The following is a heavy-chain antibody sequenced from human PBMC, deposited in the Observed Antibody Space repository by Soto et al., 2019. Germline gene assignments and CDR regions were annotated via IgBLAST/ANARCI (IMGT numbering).Heavy chain of an antibody. Sequence: QVQVVQSGAEVKKPGASVKISCKASGYTFTDYYIHWVRQAPGQGLEWMGRINPSGGSTTKAQKFQGRITMTGDTSTSTAYLELSSLRSEDTAVYYCTRGRQYYQDAMDVWGQGTTVTVSS. V-gene: IGHV1-46*03. J-gene: IGHJ6*02. CDR1: GYTFTDYY. CDR2: INPSGGST. CDR3: TRGRQYYQDAMDV.